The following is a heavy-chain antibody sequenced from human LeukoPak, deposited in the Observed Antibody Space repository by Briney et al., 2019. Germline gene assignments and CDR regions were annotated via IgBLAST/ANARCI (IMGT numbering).Heavy chain of an antibody. CDR2: IYYSGSA. V-gene: IGHV4-59*08. CDR1: GGSISSYY. J-gene: IGHJ6*03. Sequence: SETLSLTCTVSGGSISSYYWSWIRQPPGKGLEWIGYIYYSGSANYNPSLNSRVTISVDTSKNQFSLMPSSVAAADTAVYYCAGTIMGVTAGYYYYYMDVWGKGTTVTVSS. CDR3: AGTIMGVTAGYYYYYMDV. D-gene: IGHD1-26*01.